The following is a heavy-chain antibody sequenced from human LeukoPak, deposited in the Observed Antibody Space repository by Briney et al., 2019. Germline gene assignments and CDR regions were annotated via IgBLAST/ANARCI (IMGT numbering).Heavy chain of an antibody. D-gene: IGHD1-26*01. CDR3: AREGGALEGASDY. J-gene: IGHJ4*02. CDR1: GGSISSSNW. V-gene: IGHV4-4*02. Sequence: PSETLSLTCAVSGGSISSSNWWSWVRQPPGKGLEWIGEIYHSGSTNYNPSLKSRVTISVDKSKNQFSLKLSSVTAADTAVYYCAREGGALEGASDYWGQGTLVTVSS. CDR2: IYHSGST.